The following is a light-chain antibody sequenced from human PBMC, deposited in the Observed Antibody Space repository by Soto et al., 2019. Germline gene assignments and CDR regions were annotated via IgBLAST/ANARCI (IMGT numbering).Light chain of an antibody. V-gene: IGKV3-15*01. CDR2: GAS. Sequence: EIVMTQSPATLSVSPGERATLSCRASQSVSSNLAWYQQKPGQAPRLLIYGASTRATGIPARFSGSGSGIEFTLTISSLQSEDFAVYYCQQYNNWPLYTFGQGNKLASK. CDR3: QQYNNWPLYT. J-gene: IGKJ2*01. CDR1: QSVSSN.